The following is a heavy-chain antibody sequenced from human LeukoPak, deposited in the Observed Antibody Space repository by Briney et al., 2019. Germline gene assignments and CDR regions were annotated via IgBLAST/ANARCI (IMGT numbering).Heavy chain of an antibody. V-gene: IGHV3-21*01. D-gene: IGHD4-17*01. Sequence: GGSLRLSCAASGFTFSSYSMNWVRQAPGKGLEWVSSISSSSSYIYYADSVKGRFTISRDNAKNSLYLQMNSLRAEDTAVYYCARDSGDSQSYFDYWGQGTLVTVSS. CDR1: GFTFSSYS. CDR2: ISSSSSYI. CDR3: ARDSGDSQSYFDY. J-gene: IGHJ4*02.